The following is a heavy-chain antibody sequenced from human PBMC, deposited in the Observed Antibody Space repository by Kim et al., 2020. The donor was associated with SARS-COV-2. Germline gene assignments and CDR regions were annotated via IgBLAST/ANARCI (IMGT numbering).Heavy chain of an antibody. CDR1: GGSISSGGYY. CDR3: ARDAPPYCGGDCYFI. D-gene: IGHD2-21*02. CDR2: IYYSGST. Sequence: SETLSLTCTVSGGSISSGGYYWSWIRQHPGKGLEWIGYIYYSGSTYYNPSLKSRVTISVDTSKNQFSLKLSSVTAADTAVYYCARDAPPYCGGDCYFIWGQGTLVTVSS. J-gene: IGHJ4*02. V-gene: IGHV4-31*03.